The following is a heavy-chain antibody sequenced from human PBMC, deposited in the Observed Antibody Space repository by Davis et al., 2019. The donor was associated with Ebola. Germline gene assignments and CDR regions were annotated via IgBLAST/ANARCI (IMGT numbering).Heavy chain of an antibody. J-gene: IGHJ5*02. Sequence: PGGSLRLSCAASGFTFSSYSMNWVRQAPGKGLEWVSSISSSSSYIYYADSVKGRFTISRDNSKNTLYLQMNSLRAEDTAVYYCARGERYCTGGVCSNWFDPWGQGTLVTVSS. CDR3: ARGERYCTGGVCSNWFDP. CDR2: ISSSSSYI. D-gene: IGHD2-8*02. CDR1: GFTFSSYS. V-gene: IGHV3-21*01.